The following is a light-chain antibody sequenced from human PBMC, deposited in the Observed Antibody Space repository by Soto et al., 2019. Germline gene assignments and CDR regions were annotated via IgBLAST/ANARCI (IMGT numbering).Light chain of an antibody. V-gene: IGLV3-21*04. J-gene: IGLJ7*01. CDR2: YDS. Sequence: YELTQPPSVSVAPGKTARITCGGNNIGSKSVHWYQQQPGQAPVLVIYYDSDRPSGIPERFSGSNSGNTATLTISRVEAGDEADYYCQVWDSSPAVFGGGTQLTVL. CDR3: QVWDSSPAV. CDR1: NIGSKS.